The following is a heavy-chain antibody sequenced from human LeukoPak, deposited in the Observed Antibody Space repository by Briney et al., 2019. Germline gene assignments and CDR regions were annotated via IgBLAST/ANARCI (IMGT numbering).Heavy chain of an antibody. V-gene: IGHV4-61*02. Sequence: PSETLSLTCTVSGGSISSGSYYWSWIRQPAGKGLEWIGRIYTSGSTNYNPSLKSRVTISVDTSKNQFSLKLSSVTAADTAVYYCARPKSTYYTDAFDIWGQGTMVTVSS. CDR1: GGSISSGSYY. CDR3: ARPKSTYYTDAFDI. J-gene: IGHJ3*02. D-gene: IGHD3-3*01. CDR2: IYTSGST.